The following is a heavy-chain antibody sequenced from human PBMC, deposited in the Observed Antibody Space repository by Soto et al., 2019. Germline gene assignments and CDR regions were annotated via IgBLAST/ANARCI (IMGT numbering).Heavy chain of an antibody. CDR2: ISYDGTNN. J-gene: IGHJ3*02. V-gene: IGHV3-30*18. Sequence: QVQLVESGGGVVQPGRSLRLSCAASGFTFSSYGMHWVRQAPGKGLEWVAVISYDGTNNYYTESVKGRLTISRDNSKNTLFLQMNSLRAEDTAVYFCAKGDCSGGSCYFSAFDIWGQGTMVTVSS. D-gene: IGHD2-15*01. CDR3: AKGDCSGGSCYFSAFDI. CDR1: GFTFSSYG.